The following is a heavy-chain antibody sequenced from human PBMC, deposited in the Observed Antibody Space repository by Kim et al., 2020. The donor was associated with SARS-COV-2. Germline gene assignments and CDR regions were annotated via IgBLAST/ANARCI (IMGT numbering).Heavy chain of an antibody. CDR2: SNNHGGSI. Sequence: GGSLRLSCAASGFTFGDYAMGWVRQAPGKGLEWVSLSNNHGGSIYLAESVKGRFSMSRDNFKNTLYLQMSSLRVEDSAVYYCVRDRWVGAITAGFDYWG. CDR1: GFTFGDYA. J-gene: IGHJ4*01. CDR3: VRDRWVGAITAGFDY. D-gene: IGHD1-26*01. V-gene: IGHV3-23*01.